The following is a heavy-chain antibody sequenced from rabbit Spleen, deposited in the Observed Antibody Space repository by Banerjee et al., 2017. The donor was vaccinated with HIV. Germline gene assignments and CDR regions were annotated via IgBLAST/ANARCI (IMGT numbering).Heavy chain of an antibody. CDR1: GFSFSSNW. CDR2: IDTSDGDT. J-gene: IGHJ4*01. D-gene: IGHD4-2*01. Sequence: LEESGGGLVKPGGTLTLTCTVSGFSFSSNWICWVRQAPGKGLEWIACIDTSDGDTDYANWPKGRFTISKASSTTVTLQMTSLTGADTATYFCVRDSWNFNLWGPGTLVTVS. V-gene: IGHV1S45*01. CDR3: VRDSWNFNL.